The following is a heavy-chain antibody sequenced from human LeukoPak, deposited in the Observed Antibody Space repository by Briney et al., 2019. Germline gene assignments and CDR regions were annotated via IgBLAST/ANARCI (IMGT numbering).Heavy chain of an antibody. V-gene: IGHV4-59*01. Sequence: SGTLSLTCTVSGGSISSYYWSWIRQPPGKGLEWIGYIYYSGSTNYNPSLKSRVTISVDTSKNQFSLKLSSVTAADTAVYYCARGSGREGYWGQGTLVTVSS. CDR2: IYYSGST. D-gene: IGHD1-26*01. J-gene: IGHJ4*02. CDR3: ARGSGREGY. CDR1: GGSISSYY.